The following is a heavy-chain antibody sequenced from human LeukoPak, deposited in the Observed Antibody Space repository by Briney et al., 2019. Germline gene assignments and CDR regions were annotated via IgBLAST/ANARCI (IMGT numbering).Heavy chain of an antibody. J-gene: IGHJ5*02. CDR3: ARESAPSIAAGLVWFDP. Sequence: SGGSLRLSCAASGFTFNSYWMSWVRQAPGKGLEWVANIKQDGSAKYYVGSVKGRFTISRDNAKNSLYLQMNSLRAEDTAVYYCARESAPSIAAGLVWFDPWGQGTLVTVSS. CDR1: GFTFNSYW. D-gene: IGHD6-13*01. V-gene: IGHV3-7*01. CDR2: IKQDGSAK.